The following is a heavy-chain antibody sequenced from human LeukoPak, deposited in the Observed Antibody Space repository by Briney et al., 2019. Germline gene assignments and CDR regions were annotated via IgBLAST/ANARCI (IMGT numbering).Heavy chain of an antibody. Sequence: ASVKVSCKASGYTFTGYYMHWVRQAPGQGLEWMGWINPNSGGTNYAQKFQGRVTMTRDTSISTAYMELSRLRSDDTAVYYCARSAQLVGTFDYWGQGTLVTVSS. J-gene: IGHJ4*02. V-gene: IGHV1-2*02. CDR1: GYTFTGYY. D-gene: IGHD6-6*01. CDR3: ARSAQLVGTFDY. CDR2: INPNSGGT.